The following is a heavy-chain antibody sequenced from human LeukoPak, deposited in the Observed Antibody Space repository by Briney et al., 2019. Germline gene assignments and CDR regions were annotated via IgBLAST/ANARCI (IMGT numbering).Heavy chain of an antibody. J-gene: IGHJ4*02. D-gene: IGHD4-23*01. CDR3: ARERGQATVVTPPDY. CDR2: ISYDGSNK. V-gene: IGHV3-30-3*01. Sequence: GGSLRLSCAASGFTFGSYAMHWVRQAPGKGLEWVAVISYDGSNKYYADSVKGRFTISRDNSKNTLYLQMNSLRAEDTAVYYCARERGQATVVTPPDYWGQGTLVTVSS. CDR1: GFTFGSYA.